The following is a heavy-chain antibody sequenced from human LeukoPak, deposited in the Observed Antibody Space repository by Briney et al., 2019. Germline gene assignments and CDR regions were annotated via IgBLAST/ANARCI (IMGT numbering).Heavy chain of an antibody. D-gene: IGHD3-3*01. CDR2: INPNSGGT. CDR3: ARDPTYYDFWSGYLNTYYFDY. Sequence: ASVKVSCKASGYTFTGYYMHWVRQAPGQGLEWMGWINPNSGGTNYAQKFQGRVTMTRDTSISTAYMELSRLRSDDTAVYYCARDPTYYDFWSGYLNTYYFDYWGQGTLVTVSS. J-gene: IGHJ4*02. V-gene: IGHV1-2*02. CDR1: GYTFTGYY.